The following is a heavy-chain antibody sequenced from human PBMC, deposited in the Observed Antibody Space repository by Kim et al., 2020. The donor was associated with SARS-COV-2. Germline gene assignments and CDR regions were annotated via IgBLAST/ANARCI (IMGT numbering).Heavy chain of an antibody. V-gene: IGHV3-15*01. CDR1: GFTFSNAW. Sequence: GGSLRLSCAASGFTFSNAWMSWVRQAPGKGLEWVGRLKSKIDGGPRDYCAPVTGRFIISRDASKNTLYLPMNSLKTAFTALYYFTRDLGRGVYWCQVTL. J-gene: IGHJ1*01. CDR2: LKSKIDGGPR. D-gene: IGHD3-10*01. CDR3: TRDLGRGVY.